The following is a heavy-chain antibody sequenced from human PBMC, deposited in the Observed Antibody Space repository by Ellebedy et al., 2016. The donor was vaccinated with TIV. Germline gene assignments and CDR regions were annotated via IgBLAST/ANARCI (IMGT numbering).Heavy chain of an antibody. J-gene: IGHJ4*02. CDR3: AKVAAGPGGVWVFDY. Sequence: PGGSLRLSCAASGFTFSSYAMTWVRQAPGKGLEWVSAITYSGGSTYYADSVKGRFTLSRDNSKNTLYRQMNSLRAEDTAVYYCAKVAAGPGGVWVFDYWGQGTLVTVSS. CDR2: ITYSGGST. CDR1: GFTFSSYA. V-gene: IGHV3-23*01. D-gene: IGHD6-6*01.